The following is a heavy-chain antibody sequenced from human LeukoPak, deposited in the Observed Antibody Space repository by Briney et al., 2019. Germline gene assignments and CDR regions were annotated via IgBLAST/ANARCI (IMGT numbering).Heavy chain of an antibody. D-gene: IGHD4-17*01. CDR1: APSFTNAS. Sequence: GRCLTLSFSPSAPSFTNASMSCVRQTPGKGLWWVDRIRSKNSGGTTEYAALVKGRFTISRDDSKNTLFLQMNSLKSEDTAVYFCAGLGDYRVAWGQGTLVTVSS. CDR3: AGLGDYRVA. CDR2: IRSKNSGGTT. J-gene: IGHJ5*02. V-gene: IGHV3-15*01.